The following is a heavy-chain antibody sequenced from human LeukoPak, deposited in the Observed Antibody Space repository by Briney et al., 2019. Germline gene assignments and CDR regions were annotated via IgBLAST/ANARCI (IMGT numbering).Heavy chain of an antibody. J-gene: IGHJ4*02. Sequence: GGSLRLSCAASGFTFDDYAMHWVRQAPGKGLEWVSGISWNSGSIGYADSVKGRFTISRDNAKNSLYLQMNSLRAEDTAVYYCARDGGPYYDFWSGFRNFDYWGQGTLVTVSS. CDR1: GFTFDDYA. D-gene: IGHD3-3*01. CDR3: ARDGGPYYDFWSGFRNFDY. V-gene: IGHV3-9*01. CDR2: ISWNSGSI.